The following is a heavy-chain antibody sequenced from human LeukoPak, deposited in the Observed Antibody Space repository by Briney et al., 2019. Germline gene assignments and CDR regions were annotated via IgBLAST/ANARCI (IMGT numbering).Heavy chain of an antibody. CDR1: GGSISSSSYY. V-gene: IGHV4-61*01. CDR2: IYYSGST. CDR3: AREIVDIAMGESGMDV. J-gene: IGHJ6*02. D-gene: IGHD5-18*01. Sequence: SETLSLTCTVSGGSISSSSYYWGWTRQPPGKGLEWIGYIYYSGSTNYNPSLKSRVTISVDTSKNQFSLKLSSVTAADTAVYYCAREIVDIAMGESGMDVWGQGTTVTVSS.